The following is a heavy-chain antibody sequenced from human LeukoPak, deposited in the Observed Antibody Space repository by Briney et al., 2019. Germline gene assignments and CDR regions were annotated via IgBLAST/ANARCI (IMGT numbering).Heavy chain of an antibody. J-gene: IGHJ4*02. Sequence: GGSLRLSCTASGFTFSNFGMSWVRQAPGKGLEWVSFIRSNTYGGTTEYAASVKGRFTISRDDSKSIAYLQMNSLKTEGTAMYYCTRGDYSDYLDYWGQGTLVTVSS. CDR1: GFTFSNFG. V-gene: IGHV3-49*04. CDR3: TRGDYSDYLDY. D-gene: IGHD4-11*01. CDR2: IRSNTYGGTT.